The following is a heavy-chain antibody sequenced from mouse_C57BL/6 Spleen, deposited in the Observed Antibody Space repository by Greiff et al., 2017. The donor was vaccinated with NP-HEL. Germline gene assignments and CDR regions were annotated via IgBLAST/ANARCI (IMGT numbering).Heavy chain of an antibody. CDR1: GYTFTDYE. D-gene: IGHD2-3*01. CDR2: IDPETGGT. Sequence: VQLQQSGAELVRPGASVTLSCKASGYTFTDYEMHWVKQTPVHGLEWIGAIDPETGGTAYNQKFKGKAILTADKSSSTAYMELRSLTSDDSAVYYCTRSGDDGYFFDYWGQGTTLTVSS. V-gene: IGHV1-15*01. J-gene: IGHJ2*01. CDR3: TRSGDDGYFFDY.